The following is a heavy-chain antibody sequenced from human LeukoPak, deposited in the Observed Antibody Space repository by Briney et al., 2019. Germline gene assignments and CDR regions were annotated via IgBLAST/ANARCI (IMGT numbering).Heavy chain of an antibody. CDR1: GFTFSNYA. Sequence: SGGSLRLSCAASGFTFSNYAMSWVRQAPGKGLEWVSAISGSDSSTYYADSAKGRFTISRDNSKNTLYLQMNSLRAEDTAVYYCAKERFDWDFDYWGQGTLVTVSS. J-gene: IGHJ4*02. CDR3: AKERFDWDFDY. D-gene: IGHD3-9*01. V-gene: IGHV3-23*01. CDR2: ISGSDSST.